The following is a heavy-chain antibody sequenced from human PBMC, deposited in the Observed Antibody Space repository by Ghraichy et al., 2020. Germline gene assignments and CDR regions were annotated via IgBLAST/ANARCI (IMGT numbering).Heavy chain of an antibody. J-gene: IGHJ6*02. CDR2: IYYSGST. Sequence: SETLSLTCTVSGASISSYYWSWIRQPPGKGLEWIGYIYYSGSTNYNPSLKSRVTISVDTSKNHFSLKLTSVTAADTAVYYCAGAARREVLGVISPYYYYGMDVWGQGTTVTVSS. V-gene: IGHV4-59*01. D-gene: IGHD3-3*01. CDR1: GASISSYY. CDR3: AGAARREVLGVISPYYYYGMDV.